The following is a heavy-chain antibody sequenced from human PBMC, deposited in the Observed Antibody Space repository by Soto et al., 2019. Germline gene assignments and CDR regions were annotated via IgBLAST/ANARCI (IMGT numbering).Heavy chain of an antibody. J-gene: IGHJ4*02. V-gene: IGHV4-59*08. CDR2: IYYTGETT. CDR1: GVSIQTYY. CDR3: AIRGASQWLKF. Sequence: PSETLSLTCSVSGVSIQTYYWGWIRQPPGKGLEWIGYIYYTGETTNYNPSLKSRVTISLDMSKNQFSLELTSLTAADTAIYYCAIRGASQWLKFWGQGTLVTVSS. D-gene: IGHD6-19*01.